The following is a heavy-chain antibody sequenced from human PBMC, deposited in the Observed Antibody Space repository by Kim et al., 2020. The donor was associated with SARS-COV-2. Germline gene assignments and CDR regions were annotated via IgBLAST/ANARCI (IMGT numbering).Heavy chain of an antibody. J-gene: IGHJ3*02. CDR3: ARGHPYSASYWDAFDI. CDR1: GFTLGGSA. V-gene: IGHV3-73*01. CDR2: IRSKANSDAT. D-gene: IGHD1-26*01. Sequence: GGSLRLSCAASGFTLGGSAMHWVRQASGKGLEWVGRIRSKANSDATTYAASVKGRFTISRDDSKNTAYLQMNSLKTEDTAVYYCARGHPYSASYWDAFDIWGQGTMVTVSS.